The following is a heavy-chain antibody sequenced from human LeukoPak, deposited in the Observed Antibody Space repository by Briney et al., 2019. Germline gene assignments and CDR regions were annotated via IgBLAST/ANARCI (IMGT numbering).Heavy chain of an antibody. Sequence: SETLSLTCTVSGGSISSYYWSWIRQPPGKGLEWIGYIYYSGSTNYNPSLKSRVTISVDTSKNQFSLKLSSVTAVDTAVYYCARQKTGEDPDLGYCSGDGCYSFDFWGQGTLVTVSS. J-gene: IGHJ4*02. CDR2: IYYSGST. V-gene: IGHV4-59*08. CDR1: GGSISSYY. CDR3: ARQKTGEDPDLGYCSGDGCYSFDF. D-gene: IGHD2-15*01.